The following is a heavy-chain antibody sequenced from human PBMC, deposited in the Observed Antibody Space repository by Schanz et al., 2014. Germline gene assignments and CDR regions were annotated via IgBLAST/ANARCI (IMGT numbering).Heavy chain of an antibody. CDR2: IKQDGSEK. J-gene: IGHJ4*02. D-gene: IGHD6-13*01. CDR1: GFTFSSYA. V-gene: IGHV3-7*03. CDR3: ARLDSSSWYPRY. Sequence: VQLVESGGGVVQPGRSLRLSCAASGFTFSSYAMNWVRQAPGKGLEWVANIKQDGSEKYYVDSVKGRFTISRDNAKNSLYLQMNSLRVEDTAVYYCARLDSSSWYPRYWGQGTLXTVSS.